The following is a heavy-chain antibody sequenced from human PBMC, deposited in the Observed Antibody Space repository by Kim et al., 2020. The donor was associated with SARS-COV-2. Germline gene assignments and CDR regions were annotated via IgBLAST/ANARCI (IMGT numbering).Heavy chain of an antibody. CDR2: IIPIFGTA. V-gene: IGHV1-69*13. Sequence: SVKVSCKASGGTFSSYAISWVRQAPGQGLEWMGGIIPIFGTANYAQKFQGRVTITADESTSTAYMELSSLRSEDTAVYYCARAYPESSSWIYYFDYWGQGTLVTVSS. CDR1: GGTFSSYA. J-gene: IGHJ4*02. CDR3: ARAYPESSSWIYYFDY. D-gene: IGHD6-13*01.